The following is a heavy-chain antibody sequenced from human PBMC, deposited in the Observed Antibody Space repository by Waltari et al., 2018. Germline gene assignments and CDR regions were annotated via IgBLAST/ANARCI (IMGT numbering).Heavy chain of an antibody. D-gene: IGHD6-6*01. CDR1: GFSFSSYR. CDR2: INEDGSAK. Sequence: EGQLVESGGGVVQPGGSLRSSCAASGFSFSSYRMTWVRQATGKGLECVASINEDGSAKHYVDSLKGRFTISRDNAKNSLYLQMNSLRADDTAVYYCARDSTRRFDYWGQGTLVTVSS. V-gene: IGHV3-7*01. J-gene: IGHJ4*02. CDR3: ARDSTRRFDY.